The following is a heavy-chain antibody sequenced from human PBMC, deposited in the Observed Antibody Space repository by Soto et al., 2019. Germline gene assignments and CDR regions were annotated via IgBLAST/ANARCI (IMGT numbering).Heavy chain of an antibody. Sequence: ASVKVSCKASGGTFSSYAISWVRQAPGQRLEWMGWINAGNGNTKYSQKFQGRVTITRDTSASTAYMELSSLRSEDTAVYYCARETSGSGAFDIWGQGTMVTVSS. V-gene: IGHV1-3*01. J-gene: IGHJ3*02. D-gene: IGHD6-19*01. CDR1: GGTFSSYA. CDR2: INAGNGNT. CDR3: ARETSGSGAFDI.